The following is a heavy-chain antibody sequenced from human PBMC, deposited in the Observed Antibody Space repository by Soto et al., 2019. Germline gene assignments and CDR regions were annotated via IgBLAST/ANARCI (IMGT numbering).Heavy chain of an antibody. V-gene: IGHV1-18*01. J-gene: IGHJ4*02. CDR2: ISAYNGNT. CDR1: GYTFTSYG. D-gene: IGHD3-22*01. CDR3: ANDFGGYFHVYFDY. Sequence: ASVKVSCKASGYTFTSYGIRWVRQAPGQGLEWMGWISAYNGNTNYAQKFQGRVTMTTDTSTSTAYMELRSLRSDDTAVYYCANDFGGYFHVYFDYWGQGTLVTVSS.